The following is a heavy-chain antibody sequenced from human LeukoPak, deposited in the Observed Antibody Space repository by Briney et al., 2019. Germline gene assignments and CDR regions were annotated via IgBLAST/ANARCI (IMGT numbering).Heavy chain of an antibody. CDR2: IWYDGSNK. Sequence: GGSLRLSCAASGFTFSSYGMHWVRQSPGKGLEWVAVIWYDGSNKYYADSVKGRFTISRDNSKNTLHLQMNSLRAEDTAVYYCARDYPGIAAVFDYWGQGTLVTVSS. V-gene: IGHV3-33*01. CDR1: GFTFSSYG. J-gene: IGHJ4*02. CDR3: ARDYPGIAAVFDY. D-gene: IGHD6-13*01.